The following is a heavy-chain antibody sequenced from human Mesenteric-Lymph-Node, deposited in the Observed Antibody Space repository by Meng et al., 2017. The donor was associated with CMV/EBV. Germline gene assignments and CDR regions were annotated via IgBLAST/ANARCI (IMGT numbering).Heavy chain of an antibody. CDR1: GFTFDDYA. J-gene: IGHJ4*02. Sequence: SLKISCATSGFTFDDYAMHWVRQVPGKGLEWVSGISWNGETVGYADSVKGRFTISRDNSKNTLYLQMNSLRAEDTAVYYCAKGEAVDYWGQGTLVTVSS. D-gene: IGHD1-26*01. V-gene: IGHV3-9*01. CDR2: ISWNGETV. CDR3: AKGEAVDY.